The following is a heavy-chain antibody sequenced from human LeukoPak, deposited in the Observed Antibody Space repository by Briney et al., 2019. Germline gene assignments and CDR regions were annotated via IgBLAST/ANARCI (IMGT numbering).Heavy chain of an antibody. J-gene: IGHJ6*02. Sequence: GGSLRLSCAASGFTFSSYWMSWVRQAPGKGPEGVANIKQDGSEKYYVDSVKGRFTISRDNAKNSLYLQMNSLRAEDTAVYYCARDSSYCSSTSCYEDYGMDVWGQGTTVTVSS. CDR2: IKQDGSEK. CDR1: GFTFSSYW. V-gene: IGHV3-7*01. CDR3: ARDSSYCSSTSCYEDYGMDV. D-gene: IGHD2-2*01.